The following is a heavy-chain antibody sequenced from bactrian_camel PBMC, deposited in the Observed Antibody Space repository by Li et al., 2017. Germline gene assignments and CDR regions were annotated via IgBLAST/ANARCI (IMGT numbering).Heavy chain of an antibody. CDR1: GHAYYRNC. CDR2: IAGDGRT. V-gene: IGHV3S53*01. CDR3: AADKSPCSRIPIYWVREDQYRY. D-gene: IGHD3*01. J-gene: IGHJ4*01. Sequence: VQLVESGGGSVQAGGSLRLSCGVVGHAYYRNCWAWLRQAPGKEREGVAAIAGDGRTNYADSVRGRFTISIDAAKNTVSLEMNNLKPEDTAMYYCAADKSPCSRIPIYWVREDQYRYWGQGTQVTVS.